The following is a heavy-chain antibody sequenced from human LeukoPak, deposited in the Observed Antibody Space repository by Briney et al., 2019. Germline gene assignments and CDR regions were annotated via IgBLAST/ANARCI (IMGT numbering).Heavy chain of an antibody. D-gene: IGHD5-18*01. CDR2: ISYDGNNK. J-gene: IGHJ4*02. V-gene: IGHV3-30-3*01. CDR1: GFTFSSHT. Sequence: GRSLRLSCAASGFTFSSHTMHWVRQAPGKGLEWVAVISYDGNNKFYADSAKGRFTISRDNSENTLYLQMNSLRGEDTAVYFCARDRNTAMCDYWGQGTLVTVSS. CDR3: ARDRNTAMCDY.